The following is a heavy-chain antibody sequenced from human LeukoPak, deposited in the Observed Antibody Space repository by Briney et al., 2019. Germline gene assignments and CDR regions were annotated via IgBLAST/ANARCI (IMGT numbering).Heavy chain of an antibody. CDR1: GGTFSSYA. D-gene: IGHD2-2*01. CDR3: ATDLGLVVPAIFAFDI. CDR2: IIPIFGTA. Sequence: SVKVSCKASGGTFSSYAITWVRQAPGQGLEWMGGIIPIFGTANYAQKFQGRVTITADESTSTAYMELSSLRSEDTAVYYCATDLGLVVPAIFAFDIWGQGTMVTVSS. J-gene: IGHJ3*02. V-gene: IGHV1-69*13.